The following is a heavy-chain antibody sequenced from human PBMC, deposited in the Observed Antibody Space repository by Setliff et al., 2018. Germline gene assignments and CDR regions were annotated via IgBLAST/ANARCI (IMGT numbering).Heavy chain of an antibody. J-gene: IGHJ6*03. CDR3: ARDKLWLMGYYYYYYMDV. CDR2: INAGNGNT. CDR1: GYAFTDNY. D-gene: IGHD5-18*01. V-gene: IGHV1-3*01. Sequence: GASVKVSCKTSGYAFTDNYIHWVRQAPGQRLEWMGWINAGNGNTKYSQKFQGRVTITRDTSASTAYMELSSLRSEDTAVYYCARDKLWLMGYYYYYYMDVWGKGTTVTVSS.